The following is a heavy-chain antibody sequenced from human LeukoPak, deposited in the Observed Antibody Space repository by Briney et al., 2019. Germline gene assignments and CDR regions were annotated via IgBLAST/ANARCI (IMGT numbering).Heavy chain of an antibody. CDR3: AKVLVSYYDSTDYFDY. J-gene: IGHJ4*02. V-gene: IGHV3-33*06. D-gene: IGHD3-22*01. CDR2: IWYDGSNK. CDR1: GFTFSSYG. Sequence: GRSLRLSCAASGFTFSSYGMHWVRQAPGKGLEWVAVIWYDGSNKYYADSVKGRFTISRDNSKNTLYLQMNSLRAEDTAVYYCAKVLVSYYDSTDYFDYWGQGTLVTVSS.